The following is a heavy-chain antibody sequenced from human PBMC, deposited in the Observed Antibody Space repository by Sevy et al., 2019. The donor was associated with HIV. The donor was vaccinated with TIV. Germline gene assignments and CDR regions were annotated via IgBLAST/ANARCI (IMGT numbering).Heavy chain of an antibody. D-gene: IGHD6-19*01. V-gene: IGHV1-69*13. J-gene: IGHJ5*02. CDR3: ARDRGGIAVA. CDR2: IIPIFGTA. Sequence: ASVKVSSKASGGTFSSYAISWVRQAPGQGLEWMGGIIPIFGTANYAQKFQGRVTITADESTSTAYMELSSLRSEDTAVYYCARDRGGIAVAWGQGTLVTVSS. CDR1: GGTFSSYA.